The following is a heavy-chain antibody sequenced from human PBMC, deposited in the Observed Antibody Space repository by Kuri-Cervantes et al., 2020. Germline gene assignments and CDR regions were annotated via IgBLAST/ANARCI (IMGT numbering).Heavy chain of an antibody. V-gene: IGHV4-39*07. J-gene: IGHJ6*02. CDR2: IYYSGST. CDR3: ARISSSWYLYYGMDV. D-gene: IGHD6-13*01. CDR1: GGSISSSSYY. Sequence: GSLRLSCTVSGGSISSSSYYWGWIRQPPGKGLEWIGSIYYSGSTYYNPSLKSRVTISVDTSKNQFSLKLSSVTAADTAAYYCARISSSWYLYYGMDVWGQGTTVTVSS.